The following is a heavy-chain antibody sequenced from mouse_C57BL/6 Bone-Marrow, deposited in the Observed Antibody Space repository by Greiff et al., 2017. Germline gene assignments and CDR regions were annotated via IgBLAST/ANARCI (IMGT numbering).Heavy chain of an antibody. CDR2: IEPSDSYT. D-gene: IGHD1-1*01. Sequence: QVQLQQPGAELVMPGASVKLSCKASGYTFTSYWMHWVKQRPGQGLEWIGEIEPSDSYTNYNQKFKGKSTLTVDKSPSTAYMQLSSLTSEDSAVYYCAREVFITTVPFAYWGQGTLVTVSA. J-gene: IGHJ3*01. CDR3: AREVFITTVPFAY. CDR1: GYTFTSYW. V-gene: IGHV1-69*01.